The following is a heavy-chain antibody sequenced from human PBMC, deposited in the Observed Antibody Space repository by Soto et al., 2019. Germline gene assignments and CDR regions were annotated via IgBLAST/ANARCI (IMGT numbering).Heavy chain of an antibody. CDR3: PRAPYSALDF. J-gene: IGHJ4*02. V-gene: IGHV3-49*04. Sequence: GGSLRLSCTASGFTFGDYAMTWVRQAPGKGLEWVGFIRSKAYGGTTEYAASVKGRFTISRDDSETIGYLQMTRLKTEDTAVYYCPRAPYSALDFWGQGTVVTVSS. D-gene: IGHD6-13*01. CDR2: IRSKAYGGTT. CDR1: GFTFGDYA.